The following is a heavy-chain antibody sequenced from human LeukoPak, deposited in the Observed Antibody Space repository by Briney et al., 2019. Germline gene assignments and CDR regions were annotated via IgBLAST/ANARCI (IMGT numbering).Heavy chain of an antibody. CDR2: IYYSGST. J-gene: IGHJ6*02. CDR3: ARLVSWNYGMDV. V-gene: IGHV4-61*01. Sequence: PSETLSLTCTVSGDSVSSSSYYWSWIRQPPGKGLEWIGYIYYSGSTNYNPSLKSRVTISVDTSKNQFSLKLSSVTAADTAVYYCARLVSWNYGMDVWGQGTTVTVSS. CDR1: GDSVSSSSYY. D-gene: IGHD1-1*01.